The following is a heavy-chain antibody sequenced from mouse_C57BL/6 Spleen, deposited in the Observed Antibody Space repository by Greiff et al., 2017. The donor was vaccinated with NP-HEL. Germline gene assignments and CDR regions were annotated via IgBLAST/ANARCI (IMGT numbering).Heavy chain of an antibody. CDR2: IDPSDSYT. D-gene: IGHD2-3*01. CDR1: GYTFTSYW. CDR3: ARGGDGYFYFDY. V-gene: IGHV1-50*01. J-gene: IGHJ2*01. Sequence: QVQLQQPGAELVKPGASVKLSCKASGYTFTSYWMQWVKQRPGQGLEWIGEIDPSDSYTNYNQKFKGKATLTVDTSSSTAYMQLSSLTSEDSAVYYCARGGDGYFYFDYWGQGTTLTVSS.